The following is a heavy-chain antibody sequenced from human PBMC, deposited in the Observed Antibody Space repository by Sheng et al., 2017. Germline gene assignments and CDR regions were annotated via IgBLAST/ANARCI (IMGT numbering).Heavy chain of an antibody. CDR2: ISAYNGNT. D-gene: IGHD3-9*01. J-gene: IGHJ4*02. V-gene: IGHV1-18*01. CDR1: GYTFTSYG. CDR3: ARDRAWDILTGYPYYFDY. Sequence: QVQLVQSGAEVKKPGASVKVSCKASGYTFTSYGISWVRQAPGQGLEWMGWISAYNGNTNYAQKLQGRVTMTTDTSTSTAYMELRSLRSDDTAVYYCARDRAWDILTGYPYYFDYWGQGTLVTVSS.